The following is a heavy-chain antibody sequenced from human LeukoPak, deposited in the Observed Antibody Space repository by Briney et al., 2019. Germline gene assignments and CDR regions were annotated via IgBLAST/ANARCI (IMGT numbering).Heavy chain of an antibody. D-gene: IGHD3-22*01. V-gene: IGHV3-11*04. CDR3: AAAPNYYDSRGYYPPHFEY. J-gene: IGHJ4*02. CDR1: GFTFSDYY. Sequence: PGGSLRLSCTASGFTFSDYYMSWIRQAPGKGLEWVSYISSSGDSRYYADSVKGRFIISRDNAKNSLYLQMNSLRVEDTAVYYCAAAPNYYDSRGYYPPHFEYWGQGTLVTVAS. CDR2: ISSSGDSR.